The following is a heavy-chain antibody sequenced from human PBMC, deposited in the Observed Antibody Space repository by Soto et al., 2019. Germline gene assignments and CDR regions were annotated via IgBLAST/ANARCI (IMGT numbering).Heavy chain of an antibody. D-gene: IGHD3-22*01. J-gene: IGHJ4*02. CDR2: ISDDGGNK. CDR3: AKGSSGYWYPHLDY. V-gene: IGHV3-30*18. Sequence: QVQLVESGGGVVQPGRSLRLSCAVSGFTFSSYGMHWVRQAPGKGLEWVAVISDDGGNKYYADSVKGRFTISRDNSNNTLYLQMNSLRAEDTAVFYCAKGSSGYWYPHLDYWGQGAPVTVSS. CDR1: GFTFSSYG.